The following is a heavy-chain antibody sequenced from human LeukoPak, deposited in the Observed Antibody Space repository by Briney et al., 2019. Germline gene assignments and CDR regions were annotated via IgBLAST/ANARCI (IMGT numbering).Heavy chain of an antibody. V-gene: IGHV3-33*06. D-gene: IGHD6-19*01. CDR1: GFTFSDYG. Sequence: PGGSLRLSCAASGFTFSDYGMHWVRQAPGKGLEWVALIWYDGTYKYYADSVKGRFTFSRDNSNNTLYLQMNSLRAEDTAVYYCAKDHSSGWGRDYYYYYMDVWGKGTTVTVSS. J-gene: IGHJ6*03. CDR3: AKDHSSGWGRDYYYYYMDV. CDR2: IWYDGTYK.